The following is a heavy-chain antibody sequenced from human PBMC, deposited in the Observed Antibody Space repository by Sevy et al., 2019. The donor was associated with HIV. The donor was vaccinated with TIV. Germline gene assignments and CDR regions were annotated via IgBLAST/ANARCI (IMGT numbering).Heavy chain of an antibody. J-gene: IGHJ6*02. CDR1: GFTFSSYS. CDR3: ARDPPSGWYYYYYGMDV. V-gene: IGHV3-21*01. CDR2: ISSSSSYI. Sequence: GGSLRLSCAASGFTFSSYSMNWVRQAPGKGLEWVSSISSSSSYIYYADSVKGRFTISRDNAKNSLYLQMNSLRAEDTAVYYCARDPPSGWYYYYYGMDVWGQGTTVTVSS. D-gene: IGHD6-19*01.